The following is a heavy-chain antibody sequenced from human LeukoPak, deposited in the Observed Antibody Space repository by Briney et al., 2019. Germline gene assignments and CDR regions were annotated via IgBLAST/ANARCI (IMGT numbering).Heavy chain of an antibody. Sequence: GASVKVSCKASGYTFTSYYMHWVRQAPGQGLEWMGIINPSGGSTSYAQKFQGRVTMTRDTSTSTVYMELSSLRSEDTAVYYCARDSDRSIAASYWYFDLWGRGTLVTVSS. D-gene: IGHD6-13*01. V-gene: IGHV1-46*01. J-gene: IGHJ2*01. CDR2: INPSGGST. CDR1: GYTFTSYY. CDR3: ARDSDRSIAASYWYFDL.